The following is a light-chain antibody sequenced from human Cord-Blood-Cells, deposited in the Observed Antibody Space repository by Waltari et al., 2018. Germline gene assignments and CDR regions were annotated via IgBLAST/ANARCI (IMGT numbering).Light chain of an antibody. CDR2: WAS. CDR1: QSVLYSSNNKNY. V-gene: IGKV4-1*01. Sequence: DIVMTQSPDSLAVSLGERATINCKSSQSVLYSSNNKNYLAWYQQKPGQPPKLLIYWASTRESGVPDRFSGSGSGTDFTLTINSLQAEDVAVYYCHQYYSTRTFGQGTKVEIK. J-gene: IGKJ1*01. CDR3: HQYYSTRT.